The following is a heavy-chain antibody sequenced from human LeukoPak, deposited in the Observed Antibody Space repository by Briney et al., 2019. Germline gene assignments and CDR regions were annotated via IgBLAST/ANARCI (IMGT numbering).Heavy chain of an antibody. CDR3: ARTWWDTRKYYFDY. J-gene: IGHJ4*02. Sequence: PGGSLRLSCAASGFTFSSYAMHWVRQAPGKGLERVAVISYDGSSKYYADSVKGRFTISRDNSKNTLYLQMNSLRAEDTAVYYCARTWWDTRKYYFDYWGQGTLVTVSS. CDR1: GFTFSSYA. V-gene: IGHV3-30-3*01. CDR2: ISYDGSSK. D-gene: IGHD2-8*02.